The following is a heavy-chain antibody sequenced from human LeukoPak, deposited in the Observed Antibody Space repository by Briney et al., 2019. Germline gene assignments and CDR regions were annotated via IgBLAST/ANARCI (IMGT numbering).Heavy chain of an antibody. CDR2: IYHSGST. Sequence: SQTLSLTCAVSGGSISSGGYSWSWIRQPPGKGLEWIGYIYHSGSTYYNPSLKSRVTILVDRSKNQFSLKLSSVTAADTAVYYCARADSSGPNWFDPWGQGTLVTVSS. CDR1: GGSISSGGYS. CDR3: ARADSSGPNWFDP. D-gene: IGHD3-22*01. V-gene: IGHV4-30-2*01. J-gene: IGHJ5*02.